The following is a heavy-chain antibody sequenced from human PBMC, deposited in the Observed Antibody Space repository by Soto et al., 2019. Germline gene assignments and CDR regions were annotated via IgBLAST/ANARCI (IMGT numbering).Heavy chain of an antibody. V-gene: IGHV3-23*01. J-gene: IGHJ4*02. Sequence: EVQLLESGGGLVQPGGSLRLSCAASGFTFSSYAMSWVRQAPGKGLEWVSAISGSGGSTYYADSVKGRFTISRDNSKNTLYLQMNSLRAEDTAVYYCAKGLLVAGTDFWDYFDYWGQGTLVTVSS. CDR1: GFTFSSYA. CDR3: AKGLLVAGTDFWDYFDY. CDR2: ISGSGGST. D-gene: IGHD6-19*01.